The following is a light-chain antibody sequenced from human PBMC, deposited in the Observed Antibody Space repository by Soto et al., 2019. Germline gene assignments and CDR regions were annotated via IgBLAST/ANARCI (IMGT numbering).Light chain of an antibody. CDR3: QQYGSSPWT. J-gene: IGKJ1*01. V-gene: IGKV3-11*01. CDR1: QSVSSY. CDR2: DAS. Sequence: EIVLTHSPATLSLSPGEIATLSCRASQSVSSYLAWYQQKPGQAPRLLIYDASNRATGIPARFSGSGSGTDFTLTISSLEPEDFAVYYCQQYGSSPWTFGQGTKVDI.